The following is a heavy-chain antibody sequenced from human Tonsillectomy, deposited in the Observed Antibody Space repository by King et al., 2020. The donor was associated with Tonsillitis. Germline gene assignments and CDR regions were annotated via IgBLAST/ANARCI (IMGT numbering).Heavy chain of an antibody. CDR3: AKAGGMATIFDY. J-gene: IGHJ4*02. D-gene: IGHD5-24*01. V-gene: IGHV3-30*18. CDR1: GFTFSSYG. Sequence: QLVQSGGGVVQPGRSLRLSCAASGFTFSSYGMHWVRQAPGKGLEWVAVISYDGSNKYYADFVKGRFTISRDNSKNTLYLQMNSLRAEDTAVYYCAKAGGMATIFDYWGQGTLVTVSS. CDR2: ISYDGSNK.